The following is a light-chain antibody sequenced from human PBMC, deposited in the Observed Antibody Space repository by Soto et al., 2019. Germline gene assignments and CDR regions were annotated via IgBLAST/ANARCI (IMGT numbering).Light chain of an antibody. CDR3: CSYAGSNNFV. CDR1: SGDIGAYNS. Sequence: QSALTQPPSASGSPGQSVTISCTGTSGDIGAYNSVSWYQQHPAKAPKLIISDVTQRPSGVPDRCSGSRSGSTASLTVSGLQADDEADYYCCSYAGSNNFVFGTGTKLTVL. CDR2: DVT. V-gene: IGLV2-8*01. J-gene: IGLJ1*01.